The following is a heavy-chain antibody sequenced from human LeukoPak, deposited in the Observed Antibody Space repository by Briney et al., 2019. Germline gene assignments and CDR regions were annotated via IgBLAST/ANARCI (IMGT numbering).Heavy chain of an antibody. CDR2: IYYSGST. J-gene: IGHJ6*02. CDR1: GGSISSGGYY. V-gene: IGHV4-31*03. Sequence: TLSLTCTVSGGSISSGGYYWSWIRQHPGQGLEWIGYIYYSGSTYYNPSLKSRVTISVDTSKNQFSLKLSSVTAADTAVYYCARDRGGNYYDYYYGMDVWGQGTTVTVSS. CDR3: ARDRGGNYYDYYYGMDV. D-gene: IGHD3-22*01.